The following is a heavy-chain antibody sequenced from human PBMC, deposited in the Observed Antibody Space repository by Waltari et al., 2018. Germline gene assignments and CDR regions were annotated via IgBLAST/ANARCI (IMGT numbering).Heavy chain of an antibody. CDR1: GFTFGSYW. Sequence: EVQLVESGGGLVQPGGSLRLSCSASGFTFGSYWIHWVRQAPGKGLVWVSRINNDGSGTSYADSVKGRFTISRDNAKNTLYLQMNSLRAEDTAVYYCARAISSGWWFDYWGQGTLVTVSS. CDR2: INNDGSGT. CDR3: ARAISSGWWFDY. J-gene: IGHJ4*02. V-gene: IGHV3-74*01. D-gene: IGHD6-19*01.